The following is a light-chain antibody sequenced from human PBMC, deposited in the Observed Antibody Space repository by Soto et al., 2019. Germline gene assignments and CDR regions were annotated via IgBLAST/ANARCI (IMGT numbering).Light chain of an antibody. CDR2: KAS. J-gene: IGKJ4*01. Sequence: DIQMTQSPSTLSASVGDRVTITCRASQSISSWLAWYQQKPGKAPKLLIYKASSLESGVPSRFSGSGSGTEFTLTNSSLQPDDFATYDCQQYNSYPSFGGGTKVEIK. CDR3: QQYNSYPS. CDR1: QSISSW. V-gene: IGKV1-5*03.